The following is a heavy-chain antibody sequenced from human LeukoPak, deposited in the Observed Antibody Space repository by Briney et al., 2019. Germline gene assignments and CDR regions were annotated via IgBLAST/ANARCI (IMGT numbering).Heavy chain of an antibody. Sequence: ASVKVSCKASGGAFSSYTISWVRQAPEQGLEWMGRIIPILGIANYAQKFQGRVTITADKSTSTAYVELSSLRSEDTAVYYCARDPDTASPMDVWGKGTTVTVSS. CDR3: ARDPDTASPMDV. J-gene: IGHJ6*04. D-gene: IGHD5-18*01. CDR2: IIPILGIA. CDR1: GGAFSSYT. V-gene: IGHV1-69*04.